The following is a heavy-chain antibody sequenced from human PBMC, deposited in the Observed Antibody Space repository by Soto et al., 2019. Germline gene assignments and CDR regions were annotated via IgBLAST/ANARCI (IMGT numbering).Heavy chain of an antibody. J-gene: IGHJ3*02. CDR1: GYTVTSYG. CDR2: ISAYNGNT. CDR3: ARDTLRPLDDAFDI. Sequence: GASVKVSCKASGYTVTSYGISGVRQDPGQGLEWMGWISAYNGNTNYAQKLQGRVTMTTDTSTSTAYMELRSLRSDDTAVYYCARDTLRPLDDAFDIWGQGTMVTVSS. V-gene: IGHV1-18*01.